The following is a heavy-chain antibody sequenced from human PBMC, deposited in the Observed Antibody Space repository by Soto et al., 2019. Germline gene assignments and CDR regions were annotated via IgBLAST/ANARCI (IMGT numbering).Heavy chain of an antibody. Sequence: PSETLSLTYAVYGGSFSGYYWSWIRQPPGKGLEWIGEINHSGSTNYNPSLKSRVTISVDTSKNQFSLKLSSVTAADTAVYYCARGCSICSYDPWGQGTLVTVS. CDR3: ARGCSICSYDP. CDR2: INHSGST. CDR1: GGSFSGYY. V-gene: IGHV4-34*01. J-gene: IGHJ5*02. D-gene: IGHD2-15*01.